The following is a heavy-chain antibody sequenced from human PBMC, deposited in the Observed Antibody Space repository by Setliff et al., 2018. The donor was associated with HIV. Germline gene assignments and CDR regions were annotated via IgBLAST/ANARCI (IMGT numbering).Heavy chain of an antibody. D-gene: IGHD3-10*01. V-gene: IGHV1-2*06. CDR2: INPNSGGT. Sequence: ASVKVSCKASGYIFTDYYMHWVRQAPGQELGWMGRINPNSGGTNYAQKFQGRVTITADKSTSTAYMELSSLRSEDTAVYYCARVVGEFRYGMDVWGQGTTVTVSS. J-gene: IGHJ6*02. CDR3: ARVVGEFRYGMDV. CDR1: GYIFTDYY.